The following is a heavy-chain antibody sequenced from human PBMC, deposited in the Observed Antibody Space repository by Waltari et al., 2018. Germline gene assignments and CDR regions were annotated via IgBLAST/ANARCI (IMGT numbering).Heavy chain of an antibody. CDR3: ARDRDSSGPYFDY. CDR2: IYYSGST. CDR1: GGSISRGGYY. V-gene: IGHV4-31*03. J-gene: IGHJ4*02. D-gene: IGHD3-22*01. Sequence: QVQLQESGPGLVKPSQTLSLTCTVSGGSISRGGYYWSRHRPPPGTGLEWIGYIYYSGSTYYNPSLKIRVTISVDTSKNQFSLKLSSVTAADTAVYYCARDRDSSGPYFDYWGQGTLVTVSS.